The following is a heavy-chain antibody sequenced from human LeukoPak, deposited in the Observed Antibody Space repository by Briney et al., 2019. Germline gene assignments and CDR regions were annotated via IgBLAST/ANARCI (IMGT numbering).Heavy chain of an antibody. D-gene: IGHD3-22*01. CDR2: MNPNSGNT. Sequence: ASVKVSCKASGYTFTSYDINWVRQATGQGLEWMGWMNPNSGNTGYAQKFQGRVTITADESTSTAYMELSSLRSEDTAVYYCAYYDSSGYPLIAFDYWGQGTLVTVSS. CDR1: GYTFTSYD. CDR3: AYYDSSGYPLIAFDY. J-gene: IGHJ4*02. V-gene: IGHV1-8*01.